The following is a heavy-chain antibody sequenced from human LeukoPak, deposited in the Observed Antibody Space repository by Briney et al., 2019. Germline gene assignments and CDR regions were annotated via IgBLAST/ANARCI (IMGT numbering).Heavy chain of an antibody. D-gene: IGHD6-13*01. CDR1: GYSFTSYW. Sequence: AESLKISCKGSGYSFTSYWIGWVRQMPGKGLEWMGIIYPGDSDTRYSPSSQRQVIISADKSISTAYPQWSSLKAAATAMYYCGSSEYSSSWYGSDYWGQGTMVTVSS. CDR3: GSSEYSSSWYGSDY. CDR2: IYPGDSDT. V-gene: IGHV5-51*01. J-gene: IGHJ4*02.